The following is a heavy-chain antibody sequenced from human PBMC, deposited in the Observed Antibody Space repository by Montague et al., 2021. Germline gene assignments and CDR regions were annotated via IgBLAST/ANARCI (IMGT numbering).Heavy chain of an antibody. V-gene: IGHV4-59*02. CDR3: GRDYWGSNDY. CDR2: MHSSGSP. Sequence: SETLSLTCSVSGGSVNGYDWSWIRQPPGKGLECIGYMHSSGSPNYNPSFKSRLAISIDRSRNQFSLELSFVTAADTAIYFCGRDYWGSNDYWGHGILVTVSS. D-gene: IGHD7-27*01. CDR1: GGSVNGYD. J-gene: IGHJ4*01.